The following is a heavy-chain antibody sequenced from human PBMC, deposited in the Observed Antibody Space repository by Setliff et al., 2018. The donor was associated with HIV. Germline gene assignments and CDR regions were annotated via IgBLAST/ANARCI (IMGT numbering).Heavy chain of an antibody. V-gene: IGHV3-33*01. D-gene: IGHD3-3*01. CDR3: ARDSLLEWSRYGYKDV. CDR2: IWSDGSRI. J-gene: IGHJ6*03. Sequence: GGSLRLSCAASGFTFNNFGMHWVRQAPGKGLEWVALIWSDGSRIEYADSVKGRFTISRDNSKNTLDLEMNSLRAEDTAVYYCARDSLLEWSRYGYKDVWGKGTTVTVSS. CDR1: GFTFNNFG.